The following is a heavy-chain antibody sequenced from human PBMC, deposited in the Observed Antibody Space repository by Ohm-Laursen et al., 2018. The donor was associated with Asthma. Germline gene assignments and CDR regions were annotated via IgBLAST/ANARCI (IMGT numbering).Heavy chain of an antibody. CDR2: GGSYYDGGLK. CDR1: GFTFRSYA. J-gene: IGHJ4*02. CDR3: ATFNWGSRGFDF. V-gene: IGHV3-30-3*01. D-gene: IGHD7-27*01. Sequence: SLRLSCAASGFTFRSYAMHWVRQAPGKGLEWVAVGGSYYDGGLKYYADSVNGRFTVSRDNSKNTLYLQMNSLRAADTAVYYCATFNWGSRGFDFWGQGALVTVSS.